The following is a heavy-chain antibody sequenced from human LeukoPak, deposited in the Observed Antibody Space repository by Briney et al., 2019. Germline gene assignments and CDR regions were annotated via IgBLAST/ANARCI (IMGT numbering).Heavy chain of an antibody. CDR1: GGSIRSYY. J-gene: IGHJ5*02. CDR3: ARERAGYNWGWFDP. D-gene: IGHD5-24*01. Sequence: SETLSLTCTVSGGSIRSYYWSWIRQPAGGGLQWIGSIYYSGSTYYNPSLKSRVTISVDTSKNQFSLKLSSVTAADTAVYYCARERAGYNWGWFDPWGQGTLVTVSS. CDR2: IYYSGST. V-gene: IGHV4-4*07.